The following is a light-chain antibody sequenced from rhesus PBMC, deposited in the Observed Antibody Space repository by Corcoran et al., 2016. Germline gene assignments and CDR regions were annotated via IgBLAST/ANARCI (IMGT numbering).Light chain of an antibody. CDR1: ENVNNY. CDR3: QHGYGTPYS. CDR2: KAS. Sequence: DIQMTQSPSSLSASVGDRVTITCRASENVNNYLNCYQQKPGKAPKLLIYKASTLQSGVPSRFSGSGWGTDYTFTSSSLQPEDVATYYCQHGYGTPYSFGQGTKVEIK. J-gene: IGKJ2*01. V-gene: IGKV1-74*01.